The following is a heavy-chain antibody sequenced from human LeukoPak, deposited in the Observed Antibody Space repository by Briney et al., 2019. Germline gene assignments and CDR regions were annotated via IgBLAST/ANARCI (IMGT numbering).Heavy chain of an antibody. Sequence: GGSLRLSCAASGFTFSSYSMNWVRQAPGKGLEWVSYISSSSSTIYYADSVKGRFTISRDNAKNSLYLQMNSLRAEDTAVYYCARADNDYGDYRYGYWGQGTLVTVSS. CDR1: GFTFSSYS. D-gene: IGHD4-17*01. CDR2: ISSSSSTI. V-gene: IGHV3-48*01. CDR3: ARADNDYGDYRYGY. J-gene: IGHJ4*02.